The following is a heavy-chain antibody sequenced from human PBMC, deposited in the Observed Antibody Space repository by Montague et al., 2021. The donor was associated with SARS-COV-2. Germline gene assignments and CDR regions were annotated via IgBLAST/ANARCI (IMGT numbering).Heavy chain of an antibody. J-gene: IGHJ6*02. V-gene: IGHV4-34*01. Sequence: SETLSLTCAVYGGSFSAYCWNWIRQPPGKGLEWTGDINHSGRTNFNPSLKSRVTVSLDTSKNQFSLKLRSVTAADTAVYYCARAVRGVIILSPYYAMDVWGQGTSVTVSS. CDR1: GGSFSAYC. CDR3: ARAVRGVIILSPYYAMDV. CDR2: INHSGRT. D-gene: IGHD3-10*01.